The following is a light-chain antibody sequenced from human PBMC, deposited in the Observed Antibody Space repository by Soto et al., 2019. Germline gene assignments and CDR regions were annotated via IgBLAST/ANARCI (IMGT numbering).Light chain of an antibody. CDR3: QQGGNWPVT. Sequence: VLTQSPVTLSLSPGERATLSCRASQDVGTYVAWYQVRGGQAPRLLISGASKRATGIPDRINGGGSGADFILTINSLESGDSVVYFCQQGGNWPVTFGQGTRVEIK. V-gene: IGKV3D-11*01. CDR2: GAS. CDR1: QDVGTY. J-gene: IGKJ5*01.